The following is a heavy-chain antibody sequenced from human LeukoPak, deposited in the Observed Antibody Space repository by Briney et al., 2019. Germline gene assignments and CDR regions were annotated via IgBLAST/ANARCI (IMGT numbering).Heavy chain of an antibody. CDR1: GGSISSYY. D-gene: IGHD6-19*01. V-gene: IGHV4-59*12. Sequence: SETLSLTCTVSGGSISSYYWSWIRQPPGKGLEWIGYIYYSGSTNYNPSLKSRVTISVDTSKNQFSLKLSSVTAADTAVYYCARYSSGWYRRSNFDYWGQGTLVTVSS. CDR3: ARYSSGWYRRSNFDY. CDR2: IYYSGST. J-gene: IGHJ4*02.